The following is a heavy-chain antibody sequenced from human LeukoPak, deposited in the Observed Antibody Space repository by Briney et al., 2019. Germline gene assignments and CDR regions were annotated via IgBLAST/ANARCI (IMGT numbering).Heavy chain of an antibody. CDR3: ARGTNYYDSSAYYEGDAFDI. CDR1: GYTFTGYY. D-gene: IGHD3-22*01. CDR2: INPNSGGT. Sequence: ASVKVSCKASGYTFTGYYMHWVRQAPGQGLEWMGWINPNSGGTNYAQKFQGRVTMTRDTSISTAYMELSRLRSDDTAVSYCARGTNYYDSSAYYEGDAFDIWGQGTMVTVSS. V-gene: IGHV1-2*02. J-gene: IGHJ3*02.